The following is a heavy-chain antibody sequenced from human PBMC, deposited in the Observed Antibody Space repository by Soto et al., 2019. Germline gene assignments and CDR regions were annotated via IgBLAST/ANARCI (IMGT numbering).Heavy chain of an antibody. V-gene: IGHV4-4*02. D-gene: IGHD2-15*01. Sequence: QVPLQESGPRLVRPSGTLSLTCTVSSGSITSANWWSWVRQPPGRGLEWFGEIYHSGSTNYNLSLKSRVTLSVDKSKNQFSLSLSSVTAADTAMYYCARRGGGVVLAATTPFDYWGQGTLVTVSS. CDR1: SGSITSANW. J-gene: IGHJ4*02. CDR2: IYHSGST. CDR3: ARRGGGVVLAATTPFDY.